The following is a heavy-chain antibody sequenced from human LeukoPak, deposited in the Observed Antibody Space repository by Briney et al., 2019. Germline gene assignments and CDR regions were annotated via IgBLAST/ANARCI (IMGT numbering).Heavy chain of an antibody. CDR3: ARRRGSGSCSQKYFQH. D-gene: IGHD3-10*01. CDR1: GGSFSGYY. V-gene: IGHV4-34*01. CDR2: INHSGST. Sequence: SETLSLTCAVYGGSFSGYYWSWIRQPPGKGLEWIGEINHSGSTNYNPSLKSRVTISVDTSKNQFSLKLSSVTAADTAVYYCARRRGSGSCSQKYFQHWGQGTLVTVSS. J-gene: IGHJ1*01.